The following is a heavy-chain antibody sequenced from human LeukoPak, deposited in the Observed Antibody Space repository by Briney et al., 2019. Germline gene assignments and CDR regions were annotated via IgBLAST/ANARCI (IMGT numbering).Heavy chain of an antibody. Sequence: GGSLRLSCAASGFTFSSYAMHWVRQAPGKGLEWVAVIWYDGSNKYYADSVKGRFTISRDNSKNTLYLQMNSLRAEDTAVYYCARDGGATMVRGVEYYYYGMDVWGQGTTVTVSS. J-gene: IGHJ6*02. D-gene: IGHD3-10*01. CDR3: ARDGGATMVRGVEYYYYGMDV. CDR2: IWYDGSNK. V-gene: IGHV3-33*08. CDR1: GFTFSSYA.